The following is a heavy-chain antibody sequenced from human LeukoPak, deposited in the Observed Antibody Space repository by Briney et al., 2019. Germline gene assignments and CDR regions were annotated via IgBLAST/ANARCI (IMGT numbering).Heavy chain of an antibody. Sequence: ASVKVSFKASGYTFTIYGISGVRQAPGQGLEWMGWISPYNGNTNYPHKFQGRVTMITDTSTSTAYMELRSLRSDDTAVYYCARGWLHPYWYFDLWGRGTLVTVSS. D-gene: IGHD5-12*01. J-gene: IGHJ2*01. V-gene: IGHV1-18*01. CDR2: ISPYNGNT. CDR1: GYTFTIYG. CDR3: ARGWLHPYWYFDL.